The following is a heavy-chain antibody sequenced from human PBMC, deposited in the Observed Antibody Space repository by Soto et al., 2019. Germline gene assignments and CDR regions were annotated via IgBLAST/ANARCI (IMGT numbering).Heavy chain of an antibody. Sequence: QLQLQESGPGLVKPSETLSLTCTVSGGSLSSSSYYWGWIRQPPGKGLEWIGSIYYSGSTYYNPSLKSRVTIAVDTSKNQFSLKLSSVTAADTAVYYCARHLPTAAPKGFDPWGQGTLVTVSS. D-gene: IGHD6-13*01. V-gene: IGHV4-39*01. CDR3: ARHLPTAAPKGFDP. CDR1: GGSLSSSSYY. J-gene: IGHJ5*02. CDR2: IYYSGST.